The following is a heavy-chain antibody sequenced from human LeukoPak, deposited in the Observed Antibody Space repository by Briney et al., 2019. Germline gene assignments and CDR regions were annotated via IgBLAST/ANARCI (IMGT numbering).Heavy chain of an antibody. CDR1: GGSISSYY. CDR3: ARSVYSSGWPYFDY. V-gene: IGHV4-59*01. J-gene: IGHJ4*02. D-gene: IGHD6-19*01. Sequence: KPSKTLSLTCTVSGGSISSYYWSWIRQPPGKGLEWIGYIYYSGSTNYNPSLKSRVTISVDTSKNQFSLKLSSVTAADTAVYYCARSVYSSGWPYFDYWGQGTLVTVSS. CDR2: IYYSGST.